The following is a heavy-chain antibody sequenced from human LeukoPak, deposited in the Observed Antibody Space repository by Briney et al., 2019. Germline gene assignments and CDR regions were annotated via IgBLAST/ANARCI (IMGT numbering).Heavy chain of an antibody. V-gene: IGHV3-23*01. D-gene: IGHD2-2*03. CDR2: IGGSGTRT. CDR3: AKDSHWILFND. CDR1: GFTFTTYG. J-gene: IGHJ4*02. Sequence: GGSLRLSCSASGFTFTTYGMNWVRQAPGKGLEWVSGIGGSGTRTYYADSVKGRFTISRDNSKNTLYLQMNSLRDEDTAVYYCAKDSHWILFNDWGQGTLVTVSS.